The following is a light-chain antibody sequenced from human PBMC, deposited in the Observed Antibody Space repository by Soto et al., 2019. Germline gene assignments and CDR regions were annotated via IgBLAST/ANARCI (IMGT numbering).Light chain of an antibody. J-gene: IGLJ1*01. Sequence: QSALTQPPSASGSPGQSVTISCTRTSSDVGGYNYVSWYQQHPGKAPKLMIYEVSKRPSGVPDRFSGSKSGNTASLTVSGLQAEDEADYYCSSYAGSNNPYVFGTGTKVTVL. CDR3: SSYAGSNNPYV. CDR2: EVS. CDR1: SSDVGGYNY. V-gene: IGLV2-8*01.